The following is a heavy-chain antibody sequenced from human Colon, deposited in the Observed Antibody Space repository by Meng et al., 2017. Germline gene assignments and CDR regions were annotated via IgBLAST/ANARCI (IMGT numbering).Heavy chain of an antibody. V-gene: IGHV3-23*01. CDR2: ISDSGSDT. CDR3: AKDLGARGVGATYHD. Sequence: GESLKISCAASGFTFNSFAMSWVRQAPGKGLEWVAGISDSGSDTNHADSVKGRFTISRDNSKDTLYLQMNDLRAGDTALYYCAKDLGARGVGATYHDWGQGTLVTVSS. J-gene: IGHJ4*02. D-gene: IGHD1-26*01. CDR1: GFTFNSFA.